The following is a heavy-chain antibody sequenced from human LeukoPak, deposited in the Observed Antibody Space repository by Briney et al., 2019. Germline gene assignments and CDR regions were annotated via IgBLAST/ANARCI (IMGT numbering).Heavy chain of an antibody. D-gene: IGHD2-15*01. V-gene: IGHV3-23*01. CDR3: AKGSGSSCYSPCDY. Sequence: GGSPRLSCAASGLTFRNYAMSWVRQAPGKGLEWVSVICANDGNTYYADAVKGRFTISRDNSKDTLYLQMDSLRAEDTAVYYCAKGSGSSCYSPCDYWGQGILVTVSS. CDR1: GLTFRNYA. J-gene: IGHJ4*02. CDR2: ICANDGNT.